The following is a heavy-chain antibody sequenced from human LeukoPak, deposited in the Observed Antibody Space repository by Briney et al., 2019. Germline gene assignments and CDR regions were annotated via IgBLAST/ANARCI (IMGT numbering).Heavy chain of an antibody. J-gene: IGHJ5*02. CDR3: AREYYDILTGYYTDWFDP. D-gene: IGHD3-9*01. V-gene: IGHV4-34*01. CDR1: GGSFSGYS. Sequence: PSETLSLTCAVYGGSFSGYSWNWIRQPPGKGLEWIGEINHSGGTNYNPSLKSRVTLSVDTSKNQFSLKLSSATATDTAVYYCAREYYDILTGYYTDWFDPWGQGTLVTVSS. CDR2: INHSGGT.